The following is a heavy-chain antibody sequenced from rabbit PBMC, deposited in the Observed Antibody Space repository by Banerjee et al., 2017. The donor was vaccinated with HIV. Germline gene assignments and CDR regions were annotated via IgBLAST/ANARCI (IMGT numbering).Heavy chain of an antibody. CDR1: GFSFSSGYD. D-gene: IGHD7-1*01. CDR3: ARDQGAAYAGYGPFNL. V-gene: IGHV1S40*01. Sequence: QQLVESGGGLVKPGASLTLTCKASGFSFSSGYDMCWVRQAPGKGLEWIACIYVGSSGSSYYASWAKGRFTISKTSSTTVTLQMTSLTAADTATYFCARDQGAAYAGYGPFNLWGQGTLVTVS. J-gene: IGHJ4*01. CDR2: IYVGSSGSS.